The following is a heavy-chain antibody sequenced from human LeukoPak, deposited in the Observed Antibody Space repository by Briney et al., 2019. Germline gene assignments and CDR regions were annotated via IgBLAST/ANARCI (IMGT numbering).Heavy chain of an antibody. CDR2: IRSDGSNK. D-gene: IGHD3-3*01. Sequence: GGSLRLSCAGSGFSFSSYGMHWVRQAPGKGLEWMAFIRSDGSNKYYADSVKGRFTISRDNSKNTLYLQMNSPRAEDTAVYYCARGTIRFLEWQRGSFLDYWGQGTLVTVSA. V-gene: IGHV3-30*02. J-gene: IGHJ4*02. CDR3: ARGTIRFLEWQRGSFLDY. CDR1: GFSFSSYG.